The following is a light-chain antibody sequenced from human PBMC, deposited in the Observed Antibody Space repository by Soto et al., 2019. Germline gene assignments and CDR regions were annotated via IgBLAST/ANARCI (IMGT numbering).Light chain of an antibody. Sequence: QSVLTQPPSVSGSPGQSVTVSCTGTSSDVGSYNHVAWYQQPPGTAPKLMIYEVSNWPSGVPDRFSGSKSGNTASLTISGLQAEDEADYYCSSFTTTSTYVFGTGTKVTVL. J-gene: IGLJ1*01. V-gene: IGLV2-18*02. CDR3: SSFTTTSTYV. CDR2: EVS. CDR1: SSDVGSYNH.